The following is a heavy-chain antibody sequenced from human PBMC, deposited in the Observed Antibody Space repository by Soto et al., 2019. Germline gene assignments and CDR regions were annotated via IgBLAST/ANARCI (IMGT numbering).Heavy chain of an antibody. Sequence: GASVKVSCKASGYTFTSYGISWVRQTPGQGLEWMGWISAYNGNTNYAQKLQGRVTMTTDTSTSTAYMELRSLRSDDTAVYYCARDSDGSYYSPYWFDPWGQGXLVTVSS. CDR2: ISAYNGNT. D-gene: IGHD1-26*01. CDR1: GYTFTSYG. CDR3: ARDSDGSYYSPYWFDP. J-gene: IGHJ5*02. V-gene: IGHV1-18*01.